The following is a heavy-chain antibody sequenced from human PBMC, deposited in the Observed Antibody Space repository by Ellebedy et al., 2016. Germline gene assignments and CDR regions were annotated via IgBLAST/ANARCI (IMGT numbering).Heavy chain of an antibody. CDR3: VREEGVGGYYYGMDV. D-gene: IGHD3-10*01. V-gene: IGHV4-59*08. CDR2: IYYSGST. CDR1: GGCISSYY. Sequence: SETLSLTCTVSGGCISSYYRSWIRQLPGKGLEWIGYIYYSGSTNYNPSLKSRVTISVDTSKNQFSLKLSSVPAADTAVYYCVREEGVGGYYYGMDVWGHGITVTVSS. J-gene: IGHJ6*02.